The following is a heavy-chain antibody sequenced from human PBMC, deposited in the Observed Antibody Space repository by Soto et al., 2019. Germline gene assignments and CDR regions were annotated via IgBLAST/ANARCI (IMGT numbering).Heavy chain of an antibody. CDR2: INSDGSST. J-gene: IGHJ6*03. CDR1: GFTFSSYW. CDR3: ARSYSGYAGYYYYYIDV. D-gene: IGHD5-12*01. V-gene: IGHV3-74*01. Sequence: PGGSLRLSCAASGFTFSSYWMHWVRQAPGKGLVWVSRINSDGSSTSYADSVKGRFTISRDNAKNTLYLQMNSLRAEDTAVYYCARSYSGYAGYYYYYIDVWGKGTTVTVS.